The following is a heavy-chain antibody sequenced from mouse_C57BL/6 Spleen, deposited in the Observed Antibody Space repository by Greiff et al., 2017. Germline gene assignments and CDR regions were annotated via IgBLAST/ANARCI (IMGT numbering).Heavy chain of an antibody. Sequence: VLLVESGAELVKPGASVKISCKASGYAFSSYWMNWVKQRPGQGLEWIGQIYPGDGDTNYNGKFKGKATLTADKSSSTAYMQLSSLTSEDSAVYFCAREYYGSSSDYWGQGTTLTVSS. CDR2: IYPGDGDT. CDR3: AREYYGSSSDY. J-gene: IGHJ2*01. D-gene: IGHD1-1*01. CDR1: GYAFSSYW. V-gene: IGHV1-80*01.